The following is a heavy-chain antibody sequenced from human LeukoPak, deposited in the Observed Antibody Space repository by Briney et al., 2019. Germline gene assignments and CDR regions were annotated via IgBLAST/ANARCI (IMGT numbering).Heavy chain of an antibody. V-gene: IGHV3-53*01. J-gene: IGHJ3*02. CDR2: IYSDGST. Sequence: GGSLRLSCAASGFTVSSNYMSWVRQAPGKGLEWVSEIYSDGSTYYAASVKGRFSISRDNSKNTVFLQMSSLRAEDTAIYYCARDLRERGVFDIWGQGTMATVSS. D-gene: IGHD1-26*01. CDR1: GFTVSSNY. CDR3: ARDLRERGVFDI.